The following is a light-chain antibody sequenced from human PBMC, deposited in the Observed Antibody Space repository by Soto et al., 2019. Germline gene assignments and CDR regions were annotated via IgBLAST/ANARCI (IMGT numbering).Light chain of an antibody. CDR3: QQSYTSPQGT. J-gene: IGKJ1*01. V-gene: IGKV1-39*01. CDR2: GAS. Sequence: DIQMTQFPSSLSASVGDRVTITCRASQSISNYLNWYQQKPGKAPKLLIYGASTLQSGVPSRFSGSGSGTDFTLTISSLQPEDFATYSCQQSYTSPQGTFGQGTKVEIK. CDR1: QSISNY.